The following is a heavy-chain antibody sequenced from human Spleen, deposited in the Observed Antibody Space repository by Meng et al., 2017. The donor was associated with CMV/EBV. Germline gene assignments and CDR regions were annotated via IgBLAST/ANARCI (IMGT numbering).Heavy chain of an antibody. J-gene: IGHJ4*02. CDR1: GGSFSSFY. D-gene: IGHD3-3*01. Sequence: SETLSLTCAVYGGSFSSFYWSWIRQPPGKGLECIGEINHSGSTNYNPSLKSRVTISVDTSKNQFSLKLSSVTAADTAVYYCARGQYTIFGVVNIPYYFDYWGQGTLVTVSS. V-gene: IGHV4-34*01. CDR2: INHSGST. CDR3: ARGQYTIFGVVNIPYYFDY.